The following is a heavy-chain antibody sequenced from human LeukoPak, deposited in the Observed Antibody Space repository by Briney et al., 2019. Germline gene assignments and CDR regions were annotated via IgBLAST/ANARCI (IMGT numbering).Heavy chain of an antibody. Sequence: GGSLRLSCAASGFTFSSYSMNWVRQAPGNGLEWVSSISSSSSYIYYADSVKGRFTISRDNAKNSLYLQTNSLRAEDTAVYYCARESYYYDSSGYYSLDYWGQGTLVTVSS. V-gene: IGHV3-21*01. CDR2: ISSSSSYI. CDR1: GFTFSSYS. CDR3: ARESYYYDSSGYYSLDY. J-gene: IGHJ4*02. D-gene: IGHD3-22*01.